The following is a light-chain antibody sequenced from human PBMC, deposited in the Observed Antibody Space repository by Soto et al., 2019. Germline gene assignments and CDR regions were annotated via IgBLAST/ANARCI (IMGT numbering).Light chain of an antibody. Sequence: DIQMTQSPSTLSASIGDRVTITCRASQSISKWLAWHQQKPGKAPKLLIYDASSLQSGVPPRFSGSGSGTEFTLTIRRLHPDDIATYYCQQYSSYSAWTFGEGTKVEIK. V-gene: IGKV1-5*01. CDR3: QQYSSYSAWT. CDR1: QSISKW. CDR2: DAS. J-gene: IGKJ1*01.